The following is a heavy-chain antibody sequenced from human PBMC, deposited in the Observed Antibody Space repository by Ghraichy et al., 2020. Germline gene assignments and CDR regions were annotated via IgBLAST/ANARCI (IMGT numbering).Heavy chain of an antibody. Sequence: SQTLSLTCDLYDGSFSGYTWSWIRQTPGRGLQWIGEVDERGSAKYNPSLDSRVVISLDRSRNAFSLDVESLTAADIGLYFCARGGIPHCIDSDTCYRAFDVWGQGTRVVVSS. CDR2: VDERGSA. J-gene: IGHJ3*01. CDR1: DGSFSGYT. CDR3: ARGGIPHCIDSDTCYRAFDV. D-gene: IGHD3-22*01. V-gene: IGHV4-34*01.